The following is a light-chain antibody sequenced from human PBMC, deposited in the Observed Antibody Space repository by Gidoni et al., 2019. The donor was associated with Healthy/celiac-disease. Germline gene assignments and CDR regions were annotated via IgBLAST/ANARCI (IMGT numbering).Light chain of an antibody. Sequence: QSVLTQPPSVSGAPGQRVTISCTGSSSNIGAGYDVHWYQQLPVTAPKLLSYGNSNRPSGVPDRFSGSKSGTSASLAIPGLQAEDEADYYCQSYDSSLSGHVVFGGGTKLTVL. CDR1: SSNIGAGYD. CDR3: QSYDSSLSGHVV. J-gene: IGLJ2*01. CDR2: GNS. V-gene: IGLV1-40*01.